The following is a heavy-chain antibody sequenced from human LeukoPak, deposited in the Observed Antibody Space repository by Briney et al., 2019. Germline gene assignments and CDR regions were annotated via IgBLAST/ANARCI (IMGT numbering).Heavy chain of an antibody. V-gene: IGHV1-46*01. Sequence: GASVKVSCKASGFTFTNYNMHWVRQAPGQGLEWMGIINPSGGSTSYAQKFQGRVTMTRDMSTSTVYMELSSLRSEDTAVYYCAATSISSSWYGNDAFDIWGQGTMVTVSS. D-gene: IGHD6-13*01. CDR1: GFTFTNYN. CDR3: AATSISSSWYGNDAFDI. J-gene: IGHJ3*02. CDR2: INPSGGST.